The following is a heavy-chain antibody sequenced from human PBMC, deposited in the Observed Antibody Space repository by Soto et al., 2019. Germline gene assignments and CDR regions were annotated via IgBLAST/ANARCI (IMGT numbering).Heavy chain of an antibody. CDR1: GGSISSYY. CDR2: IYYSGST. V-gene: IGHV4-59*01. D-gene: IGHD6-6*01. Sequence: QVQLQESGPGLVKPSETLSLTCTVSGGSISSYYWSWIRQPPGKGLEWIGYIYYSGSTNYNPSLKSRVTISVDTSKNQFSLKLSSVTAADTAVYYCARTGASVAARRIYFDYWGQGTLVTVSS. CDR3: ARTGASVAARRIYFDY. J-gene: IGHJ4*02.